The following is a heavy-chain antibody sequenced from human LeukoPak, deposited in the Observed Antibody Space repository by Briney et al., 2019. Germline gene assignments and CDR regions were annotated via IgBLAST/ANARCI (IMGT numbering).Heavy chain of an antibody. CDR1: GGSISSSSYY. Sequence: SETLSLTCTVSGGSISSSSYYWGWIRQPPGKGLEWIGSIYYSGSTYYNPSLKSRVTISVDTSKNQFSLKLSSVTAAGTAVYYCASYVLRFLEWLLYFDYWGQGTLVTVSS. CDR2: IYYSGST. J-gene: IGHJ4*02. V-gene: IGHV4-39*01. D-gene: IGHD3-3*01. CDR3: ASYVLRFLEWLLYFDY.